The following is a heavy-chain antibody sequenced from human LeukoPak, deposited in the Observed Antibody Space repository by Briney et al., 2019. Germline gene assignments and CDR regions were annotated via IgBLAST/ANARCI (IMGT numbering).Heavy chain of an antibody. CDR3: ARDLEPTRMDV. CDR1: GFTFSDYY. J-gene: IGHJ6*02. V-gene: IGHV3-11*01. CDR2: ISSSGSTI. Sequence: GGSLRLSCAASGFTFSDYYMIWIRQAPGKGLEWVSYISSSGSTIYYADSVKGRFTISRDNAKNSLYLQMNSLRAEDTAVYYCARDLEPTRMDVWGQGTTVTVSS.